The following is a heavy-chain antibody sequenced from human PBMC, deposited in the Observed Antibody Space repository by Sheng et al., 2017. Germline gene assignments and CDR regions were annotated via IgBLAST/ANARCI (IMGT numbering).Heavy chain of an antibody. J-gene: IGHJ5*02. CDR1: GGSFSGYY. CDR3: ARVKEVRGVITNWFDP. D-gene: IGHD3-10*01. V-gene: IGHV4-34*01. CDR2: INHSGST. Sequence: QVQLQQWGAGLLKPSETLSLTCAVYGGSFSGYYWSWIRQPPGKVLEWIGEINHSGSTNYNPSLKSRVTISVDTSKNQFSLKLSSVTAADTAVYYCARVKEVRGVITNWFDPWGQGTLVTVSS.